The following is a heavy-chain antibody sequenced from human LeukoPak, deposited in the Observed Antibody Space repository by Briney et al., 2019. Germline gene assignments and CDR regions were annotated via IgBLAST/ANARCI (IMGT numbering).Heavy chain of an antibody. J-gene: IGHJ6*02. Sequence: PSETLSLTCAVYGGSFSGYYWRWIRQPPGKGLEWIGEINHSGSTNYNPSLKSRVTISVDTSKNQFSLKLSSVTAADTAVYYCARAHLGTYSYYYYGMDVWGQGTTVTVSS. D-gene: IGHD3-16*01. CDR3: ARAHLGTYSYYYYGMDV. V-gene: IGHV4-34*01. CDR2: INHSGST. CDR1: GGSFSGYY.